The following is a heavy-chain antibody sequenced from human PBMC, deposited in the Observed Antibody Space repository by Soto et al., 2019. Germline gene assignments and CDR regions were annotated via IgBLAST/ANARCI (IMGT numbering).Heavy chain of an antibody. CDR2: IIPILGIA. J-gene: IGHJ6*02. D-gene: IGHD5-18*01. Sequence: QVQLVQSGAEVKKPGSSVKVSCKASGGTFSSYTISGVRQAPGQGLEWMGRIIPILGIANYAQKFQGRVTITADKSTSTDYMELSSLRAEDTAVYYCARALGYSDGYYYYYGMDVWGQGTTVTVSS. V-gene: IGHV1-69*02. CDR3: ARALGYSDGYYYYYGMDV. CDR1: GGTFSSYT.